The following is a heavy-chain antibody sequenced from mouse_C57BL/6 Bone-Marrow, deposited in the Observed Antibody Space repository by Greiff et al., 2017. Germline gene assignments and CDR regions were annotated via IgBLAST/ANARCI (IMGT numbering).Heavy chain of an antibody. V-gene: IGHV5-9-1*02. CDR1: GFTFSSYA. J-gene: IGHJ2*01. CDR3: TRVLPLYYYGSSYFDY. Sequence: EVHLVESGEGLVKPGGSLKLPCAASGFTFSSYAMSWVRQTPEKRLEWVAYISSGGDYIYYADPVKGRFTISRDNARNTLYLQMSSLKSEDTAMYYCTRVLPLYYYGSSYFDYWGQGTTLTVSS. CDR2: ISSGGDYI. D-gene: IGHD1-1*01.